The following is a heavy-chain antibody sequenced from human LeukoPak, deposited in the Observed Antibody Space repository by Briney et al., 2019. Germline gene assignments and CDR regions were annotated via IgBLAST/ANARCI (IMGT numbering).Heavy chain of an antibody. J-gene: IGHJ6*02. CDR2: TYYRSKWYN. CDR3: ARDLIFGVVNDYYYYGMDV. Sequence: SQTLSLTCAISGDSVSSNRAAWNWIRQSPSRGLEWLGRTYYRSKWYNDYAISMKSRMSINPDTSKNQFPLHLNSVSPVDTAVYYCARDLIFGVVNDYYYYGMDVWGQGTTVTVSS. V-gene: IGHV6-1*01. D-gene: IGHD3-3*01. CDR1: GDSVSSNRAA.